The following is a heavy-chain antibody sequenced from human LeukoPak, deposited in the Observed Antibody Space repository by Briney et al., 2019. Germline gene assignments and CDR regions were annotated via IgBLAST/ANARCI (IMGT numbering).Heavy chain of an antibody. CDR2: IYHSEST. CDR1: GGSISSGSYS. J-gene: IGHJ4*02. CDR3: ASGYGSGSYSTLDY. Sequence: SETLSLTCAVSGGSISSGSYSWRWIRQPPGKGLEWIGYIYHSESTSYSPSLKSRVTMSVDRSKNQFSLKLTSVTAADTAVYYCASGYGSGSYSTLDYWGQGTLVTVSS. D-gene: IGHD3-10*01. V-gene: IGHV4-30-2*01.